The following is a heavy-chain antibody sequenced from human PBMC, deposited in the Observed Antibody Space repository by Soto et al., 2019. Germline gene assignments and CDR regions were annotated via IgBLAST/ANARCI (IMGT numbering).Heavy chain of an antibody. Sequence: GGSLRLSCAASGFTFSNAWMNWVRQAPGKGLEWVGRIKSKTDGGTTDYAAPVKGRFTISRDDSKNTLYLQMNSLKTEDTAVYYCTTDPGDYVYPLYFDYWGQGTLVTVSS. CDR3: TTDPGDYVYPLYFDY. CDR2: IKSKTDGGTT. D-gene: IGHD4-17*01. CDR1: GFTFSNAW. V-gene: IGHV3-15*07. J-gene: IGHJ4*02.